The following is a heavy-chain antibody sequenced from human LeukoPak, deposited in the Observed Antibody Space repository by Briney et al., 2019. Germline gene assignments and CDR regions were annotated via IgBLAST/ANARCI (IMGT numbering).Heavy chain of an antibody. J-gene: IGHJ4*02. CDR3: ARGRFGETDY. V-gene: IGHV4-30-2*01. D-gene: IGHD3-10*01. Sequence: SETLSLTCAVSGGSISSGGYSWSWIRQPPGKGLEWIGYIYHSGSTYYNPSLKSRVTISVDRSKNQFSLKLSSATAADTAVYYCARGRFGETDYWGQGTLVTVPS. CDR1: GGSISSGGYS. CDR2: IYHSGST.